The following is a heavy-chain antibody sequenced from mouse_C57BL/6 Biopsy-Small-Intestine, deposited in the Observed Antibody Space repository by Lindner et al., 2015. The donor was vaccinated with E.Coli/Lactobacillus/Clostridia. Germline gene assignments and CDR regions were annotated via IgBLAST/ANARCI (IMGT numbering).Heavy chain of an antibody. CDR1: GYAFSSSW. V-gene: IGHV1-82*01. CDR2: IYPGDGDT. J-gene: IGHJ2*01. CDR3: ARDWDGY. Sequence: VQLQESGPELVKPGASVKISCKASGYAFSSSWMNWVKQRPGKGLEWIGRIYPGDGDTNYNGKFKGKATLTADKSSSTAYMQLSSLTSEDSAVYFCARDWDGYWGQGTTLTVSS. D-gene: IGHD4-1*01.